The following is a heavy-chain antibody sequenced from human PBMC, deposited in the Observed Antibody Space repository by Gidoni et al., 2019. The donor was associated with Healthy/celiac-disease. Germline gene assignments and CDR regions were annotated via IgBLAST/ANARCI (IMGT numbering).Heavy chain of an antibody. D-gene: IGHD4-17*01. CDR1: GCTFSSYA. CDR3: AKDSKAVTTLTDY. Sequence: EVQLVESGGGLVQPGGSLRLSCAASGCTFSSYAMSWVRQAPGKGLEWVSAIIGSGGSTYYADSVKGRFTISRDNSKNTLYLQMNSLRAEDTAVYYCAKDSKAVTTLTDYWGQGTLVTVSS. J-gene: IGHJ4*02. CDR2: IIGSGGST. V-gene: IGHV3-23*04.